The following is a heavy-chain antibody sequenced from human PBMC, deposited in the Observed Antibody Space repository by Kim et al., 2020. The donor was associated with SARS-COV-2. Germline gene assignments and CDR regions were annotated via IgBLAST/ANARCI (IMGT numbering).Heavy chain of an antibody. D-gene: IGHD2-15*01. Sequence: SETLSLTCSVSGGSISSYYWSWIRQPPGKGLEWIGYIYYSGSTNYNPSLKSRVTISVDTSKNQFSLKLSSVTAADTAVYYCASAYYCSGGNCHHGAFDIWGQGTMVTVSS. V-gene: IGHV4-59*13. J-gene: IGHJ3*02. CDR3: ASAYYCSGGNCHHGAFDI. CDR1: GGSISSYY. CDR2: IYYSGST.